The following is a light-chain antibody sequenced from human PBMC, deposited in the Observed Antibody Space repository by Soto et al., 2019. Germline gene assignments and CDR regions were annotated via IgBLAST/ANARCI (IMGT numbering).Light chain of an antibody. Sequence: QSVLTQPPSASGTPGQRVTISCSGSSSNIGSNTVNWYQQLPGTAPKLLIYSNNQRPSGVPDRFSASKSGSSASLASSGLRSEDEADYYCAAWDDSLNMVFGGGTKVTVL. V-gene: IGLV1-44*01. CDR2: SNN. J-gene: IGLJ2*01. CDR3: AAWDDSLNMV. CDR1: SSNIGSNT.